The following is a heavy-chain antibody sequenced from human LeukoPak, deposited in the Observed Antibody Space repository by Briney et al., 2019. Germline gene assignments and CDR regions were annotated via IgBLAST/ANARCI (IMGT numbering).Heavy chain of an antibody. V-gene: IGHV5-51*01. J-gene: IGHJ3*02. CDR1: GYSFTSYL. D-gene: IGHD3-3*01. Sequence: GESLKISLKGSGYSFTSYLIGWGRQMPGKGLEGMGIIYPGDSDARYSASFQGQVSISAVKSISTDYLQWSSLKDSDPAMYYCARRRYYDFWSGYYKAAFDIWGQGTMVTVSS. CDR2: IYPGDSDA. CDR3: ARRRYYDFWSGYYKAAFDI.